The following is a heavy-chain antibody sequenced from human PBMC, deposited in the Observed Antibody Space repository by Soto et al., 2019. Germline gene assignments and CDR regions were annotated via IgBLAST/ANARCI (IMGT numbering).Heavy chain of an antibody. CDR3: ARNWSSVAGRFHFDY. D-gene: IGHD6-19*01. CDR2: VDYSGNS. CDR1: GGSINTYY. Sequence: PSETLSLTCTVSGGSINTYYWSWIRQPPGKGLEWIGYVDYSGNSDSSPSVKSRVTISIDTSKKQVSLKLNSVTAADTAVYYCARNWSSVAGRFHFDYWRPGIPVTVSS. J-gene: IGHJ4*02. V-gene: IGHV4-59*01.